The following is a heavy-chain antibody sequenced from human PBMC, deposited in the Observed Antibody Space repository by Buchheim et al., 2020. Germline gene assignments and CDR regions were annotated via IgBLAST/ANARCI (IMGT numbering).Heavy chain of an antibody. V-gene: IGHV3-48*02. D-gene: IGHD6-13*01. CDR3: ARDLIGSSSWYDYYYGMDV. Sequence: EVQLVESGGGLVQPGGSLRLSCAASGFTFSSYSMNWVRQAPGKGLEWVSYISSSSSTIYYADSVKGRFTISRDNAKNSLYLQMNSLRDEDTAVYYCARDLIGSSSWYDYYYGMDVWGQGTT. CDR1: GFTFSSYS. J-gene: IGHJ6*02. CDR2: ISSSSSTI.